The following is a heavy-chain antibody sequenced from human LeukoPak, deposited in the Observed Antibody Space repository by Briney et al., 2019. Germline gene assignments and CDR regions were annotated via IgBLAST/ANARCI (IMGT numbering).Heavy chain of an antibody. D-gene: IGHD6-6*01. Sequence: GGSLRLSCAASGFTFSSYSMNWVRQAPGKGLEWVSYISSSSSTIYYADSVKGRFTISRDNAKNSLYLQMNSLRAEDTAVYYCARDSSSALDFFYYYGMDVWGQGTTVTVSS. CDR3: ARDSSSALDFFYYYGMDV. CDR2: ISSSSSTI. J-gene: IGHJ6*02. CDR1: GFTFSSYS. V-gene: IGHV3-48*01.